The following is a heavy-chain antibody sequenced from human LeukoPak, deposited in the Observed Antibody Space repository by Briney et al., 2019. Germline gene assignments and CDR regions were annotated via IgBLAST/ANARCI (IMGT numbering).Heavy chain of an antibody. J-gene: IGHJ4*02. D-gene: IGHD6-19*01. CDR2: IIPIFGTA. CDR1: GGTFSSYA. CDR3: ARTVGGSGWLAYFAY. V-gene: IGHV1-69*13. Sequence: ASVKVSCKASGGTFSSYAISWVRQAPGQGVEWMGGIIPIFGTANYAQKFQGRVTITADESTSTAYMELSSLRSEDTAVYYCARTVGGSGWLAYFAYWGQGTLVTVSS.